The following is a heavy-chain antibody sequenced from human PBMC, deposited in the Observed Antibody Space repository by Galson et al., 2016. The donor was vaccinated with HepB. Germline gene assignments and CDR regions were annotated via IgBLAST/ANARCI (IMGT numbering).Heavy chain of an antibody. V-gene: IGHV1-2*06. CDR3: AREWGGWLVFRWFDP. J-gene: IGHJ5*02. D-gene: IGHD6-19*01. Sequence: SVKVSCKASGYTFTGYYMHWVRQAPGQGLEWMGRINPNSGGTNYAQKFQGRVTMTRDTFISTAYMELSRLKSDDTAVDYCAREWGGWLVFRWFDPWGQGTLVTVSS. CDR2: INPNSGGT. CDR1: GYTFTGYY.